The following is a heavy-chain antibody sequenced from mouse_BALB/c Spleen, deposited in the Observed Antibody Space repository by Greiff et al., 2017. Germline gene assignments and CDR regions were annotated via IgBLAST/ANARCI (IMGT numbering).Heavy chain of an antibody. D-gene: IGHD2-1*01. J-gene: IGHJ2*01. Sequence: VQLQQSGPELVKPGASVKVSCKASGYAFTSYNMYWVKQSHGKSLEWIGYIDPYNGGTSYNQKFKGKATLTVDTSSSTAYIQLSSLSSEDSAVYFCARGNGLFDYWGQGTTLTVSS. CDR2: IDPYNGGT. V-gene: IGHV1S135*01. CDR1: GYAFTSYN. CDR3: ARGNGLFDY.